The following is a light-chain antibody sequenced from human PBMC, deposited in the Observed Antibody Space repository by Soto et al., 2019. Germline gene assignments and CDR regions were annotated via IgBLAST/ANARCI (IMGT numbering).Light chain of an antibody. Sequence: EIVMTQSPSTLSVSPGERATLCCRASQSVSNYLSWYQQKPGHATRLLIYAASTRGTGIPARFSGSGSGTEFTLTISSLQPEDFAVYYCLQRENWSWTFGQGTKVDIK. V-gene: IGKV3-15*01. J-gene: IGKJ1*01. CDR3: LQRENWSWT. CDR1: QSVSNY. CDR2: AAS.